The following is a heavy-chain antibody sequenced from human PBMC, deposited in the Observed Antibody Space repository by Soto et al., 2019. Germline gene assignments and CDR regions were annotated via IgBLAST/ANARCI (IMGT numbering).Heavy chain of an antibody. CDR1: GYTFTGYY. D-gene: IGHD6-19*01. J-gene: IGHJ6*02. V-gene: IGHV1-2*04. Sequence: GASVKVSCKASGYTFTGYYMHWVRQAPGQGLEWMGWINPNSGGTNYAQKFQGWVTMTRDTSISTAYMELSRLRSDDTAVYYCARSYLGGYSSGWYYYYYGMDVWGQGTTVTVSS. CDR3: ARSYLGGYSSGWYYYYYGMDV. CDR2: INPNSGGT.